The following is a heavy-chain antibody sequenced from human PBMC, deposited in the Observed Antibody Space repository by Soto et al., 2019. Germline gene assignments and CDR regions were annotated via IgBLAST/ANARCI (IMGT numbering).Heavy chain of an antibody. CDR2: ISGSGGST. V-gene: IGHV3-23*01. D-gene: IGHD2-2*01. CDR3: AKEQEEYQLLLYPGDY. Sequence: PGGSLRLSCAASGFTFSSYAMSWVRQAPGKGLEWVSAISGSGGSTYYADSVKGRFTISRDNSKNTLYLQMNSLRAEDTAVYYCAKEQEEYQLLLYPGDYWGQGTLVTVYS. CDR1: GFTFSSYA. J-gene: IGHJ4*02.